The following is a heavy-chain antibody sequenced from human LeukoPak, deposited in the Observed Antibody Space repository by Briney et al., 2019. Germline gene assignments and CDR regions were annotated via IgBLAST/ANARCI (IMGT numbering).Heavy chain of an antibody. CDR1: GFTFSSYS. J-gene: IGHJ4*02. D-gene: IGHD5-18*01. CDR3: ARSLYSYGPFDY. V-gene: IGHV3-21*01. Sequence: GGSLRLSCAASGFTFSSYSMNWVRQAPGKGLEWVSSISSSSSYIYYADSVKGRFTISRDNAKNSLYLQMNSLRAEDTAVYYCARSLYSYGPFDYWGQGTLVTVSS. CDR2: ISSSSSYI.